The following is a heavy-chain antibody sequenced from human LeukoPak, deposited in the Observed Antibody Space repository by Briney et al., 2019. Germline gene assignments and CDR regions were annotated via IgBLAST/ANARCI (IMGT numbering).Heavy chain of an antibody. Sequence: GGSLRLSCAASGFTFEDYAMSWVRQVPGKVLKSGSGVNWNGGNTGYADSVKGRFTISRDSAKNSLYLHMNSLRVEDTAFYYCARSRGITIFGVIKGGFDIWGQGTMVSVSS. D-gene: IGHD3-3*01. CDR2: VNWNGGNT. V-gene: IGHV3-20*04. CDR3: ARSRGITIFGVIKGGFDI. CDR1: GFTFEDYA. J-gene: IGHJ3*02.